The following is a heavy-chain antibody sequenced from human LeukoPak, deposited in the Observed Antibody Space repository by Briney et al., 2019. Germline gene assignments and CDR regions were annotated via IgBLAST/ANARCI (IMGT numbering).Heavy chain of an antibody. CDR3: ARDLGYYDSSGYYPPYYYYMDV. Sequence: ASVKVSCKASGYTFTSYGISWVRQAPGQGLEWMGWISAYNGNTNYAQKPQGRVTMTTDTSTSTAYMELRSLRSNDTAVYYCARDLGYYDSSGYYPPYYYYMDVWGKGTTVTISS. D-gene: IGHD3-22*01. CDR1: GYTFTSYG. V-gene: IGHV1-18*01. CDR2: ISAYNGNT. J-gene: IGHJ6*03.